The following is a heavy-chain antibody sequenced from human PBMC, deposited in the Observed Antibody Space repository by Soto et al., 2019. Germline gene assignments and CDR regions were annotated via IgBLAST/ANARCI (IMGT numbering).Heavy chain of an antibody. CDR1: GFTFSNVW. Sequence: PGGSLRLSCVASGFTFSNVWMSWVRQAPGKGPEWVGHIKSKSDGATTDYAAPVKGRFTISRDDSKNTLYLQMNSLKTEDTAVYHCTTSPRGVWGAQGTLVTVSS. D-gene: IGHD3-16*01. V-gene: IGHV3-15*01. CDR3: TTSPRGVW. J-gene: IGHJ4*02. CDR2: IKSKSDGATT.